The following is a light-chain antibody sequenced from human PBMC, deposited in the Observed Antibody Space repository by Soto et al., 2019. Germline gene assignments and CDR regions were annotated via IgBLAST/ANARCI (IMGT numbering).Light chain of an antibody. V-gene: IGKV3-11*01. Sequence: EIVLTQSRATLSLSPCEGATLSCRASQSVSSYLAWYQQKPGQAPRLLIYDASNRATGIPARFSGSGSGTDFTLTLSSLEPEDFALYYCQQRSNWPRTFGQGTKVDIK. J-gene: IGKJ1*01. CDR3: QQRSNWPRT. CDR2: DAS. CDR1: QSVSSY.